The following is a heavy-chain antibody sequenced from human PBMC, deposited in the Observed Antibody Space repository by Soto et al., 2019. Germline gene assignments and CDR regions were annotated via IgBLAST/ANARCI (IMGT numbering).Heavy chain of an antibody. CDR1: GFTFSSYW. V-gene: IGHV3-7*05. J-gene: IGHJ4*02. D-gene: IGHD6-19*01. Sequence: ESGGGLVQPGGSLRLSCAASGFTFSSYWMSWVRQAPGKGLVWVANIRQDGSDKYYVDSVKGRFTISRDNSKNSLYLQMNSLRAEDTAIYYCASPQQWLGQRGDFDYWGQGTLVTVSS. CDR3: ASPQQWLGQRGDFDY. CDR2: IRQDGSDK.